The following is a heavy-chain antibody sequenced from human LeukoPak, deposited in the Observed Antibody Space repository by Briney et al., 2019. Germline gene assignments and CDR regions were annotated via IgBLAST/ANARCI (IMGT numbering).Heavy chain of an antibody. CDR2: FNPNSGGT. V-gene: IGHV1-2*02. D-gene: IGHD2-8*01. Sequence: ASVKVSCKASGYTFTGYYMRWVRQAPGQGLEWMGWFNPNSGGTNYAQKFQGRVTMTRDTSISTAYMELSRLRSDDTAVYYCARDSGLVLMVYAIGSWFDPWGQGTLVTVSS. CDR3: ARDSGLVLMVYAIGSWFDP. CDR1: GYTFTGYY. J-gene: IGHJ5*02.